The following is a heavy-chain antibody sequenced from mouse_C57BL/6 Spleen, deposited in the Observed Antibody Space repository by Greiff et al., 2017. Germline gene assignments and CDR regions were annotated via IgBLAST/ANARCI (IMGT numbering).Heavy chain of an antibody. J-gene: IGHJ4*01. Sequence: QVQLQQPGAELVKPGASVKLSCKASGYTFTSYWMHWVKQRPGQGLEWIGMIHPNSGSTNYNEKFKSKATLTVDKSSSTAYMQLSSLTSEDSAVYYCARGTLYYDYDDAMDDWGQGTSVTVSS. D-gene: IGHD2-4*01. CDR3: ARGTLYYDYDDAMDD. CDR2: IHPNSGST. V-gene: IGHV1-64*01. CDR1: GYTFTSYW.